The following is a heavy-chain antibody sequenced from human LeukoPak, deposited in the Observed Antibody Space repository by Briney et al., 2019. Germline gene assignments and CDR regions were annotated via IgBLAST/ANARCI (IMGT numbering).Heavy chain of an antibody. CDR1: GGSISSGDYY. J-gene: IGHJ4*02. D-gene: IGHD2-21*02. CDR3: ARLGVVVTALYYFDY. Sequence: SETLSLTCTVSGGSISSGDYYWSWIRQPPGKGLEWIGYIYYSGSTCYNPSLKSRVTISVDTSKNQFSLKLSSVTAADTAVYYCARLGVVVTALYYFDYWGQGTLVTVSS. V-gene: IGHV4-30-4*01. CDR2: IYYSGST.